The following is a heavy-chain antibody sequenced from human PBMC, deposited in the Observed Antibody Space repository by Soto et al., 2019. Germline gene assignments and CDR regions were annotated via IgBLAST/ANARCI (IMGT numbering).Heavy chain of an antibody. V-gene: IGHV4-59*01. CDR1: GDSMANYY. CDR2: TYYSGST. Sequence: SETLSLTCSVSGDSMANYYWRWIRQPPGKGLEWIGYTYYSGSTDYNPSLKSRVTISIDTSKNQFFLKLTSVSAADTAVYFCARGGWTVDYWGQGTLVTVSS. CDR3: ARGGWTVDY. J-gene: IGHJ4*02. D-gene: IGHD6-19*01.